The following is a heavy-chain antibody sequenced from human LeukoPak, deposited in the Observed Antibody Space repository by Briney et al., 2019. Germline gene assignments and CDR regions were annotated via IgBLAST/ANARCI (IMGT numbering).Heavy chain of an antibody. CDR1: GFTFSSYA. Sequence: PGGSLRLSCAASGFTFSSYATHWVRQAPGKGLEWVAVISYDGSNKYYADSVKGRFTISRDDSKNTLYLQMNSLRAEDTAVYYCASHDSDYWGQGTLVTVSS. CDR3: ASHDSDY. V-gene: IGHV3-30*04. J-gene: IGHJ4*02. D-gene: IGHD3-22*01. CDR2: ISYDGSNK.